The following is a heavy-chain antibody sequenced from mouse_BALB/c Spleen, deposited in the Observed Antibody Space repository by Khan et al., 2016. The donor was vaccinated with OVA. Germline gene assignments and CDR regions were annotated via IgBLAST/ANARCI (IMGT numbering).Heavy chain of an antibody. V-gene: IGHV3-8*02. D-gene: IGHD2-14*01. CDR2: IIYTGYT. CDR3: ARSTYRYAFGY. CDR1: GDSITTGY. J-gene: IGHJ3*02. Sequence: EVQLQESGPSLVKPSQTLSLTCSVTGDSITTGYWNWIRKFPGNKLEYMGYIIYTGYTYYNPSLKSRISITRHTANNQYYLQLNSGTDEDTATYYCARSTYRYAFGYWGQGTLVTVSA.